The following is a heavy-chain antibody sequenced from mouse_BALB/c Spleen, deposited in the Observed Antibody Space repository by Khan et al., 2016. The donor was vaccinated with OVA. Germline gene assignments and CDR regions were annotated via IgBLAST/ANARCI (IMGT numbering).Heavy chain of an antibody. CDR3: ARQPYYHYNIMDY. Sequence: QVQLKESGPGLAAPSQSLSITCTISGFSLTNYGVHWIRQPPGKGLEWLVVIWRDGSTTYTSAFQSRLPIPKCNSQSQVFLQINRLPTDDTAIYFCARQPYYHYNIMDYWGQGTSVTVSS. CDR2: IWRDGST. CDR1: GFSLTNYG. J-gene: IGHJ4*01. D-gene: IGHD2-10*01. V-gene: IGHV2-6-1*01.